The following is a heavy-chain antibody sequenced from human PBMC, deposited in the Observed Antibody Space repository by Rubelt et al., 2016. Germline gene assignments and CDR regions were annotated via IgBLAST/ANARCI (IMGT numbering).Heavy chain of an antibody. CDR1: GFTFSNAW. J-gene: IGHJ6*02. V-gene: IGHV3-15*01. Sequence: PGGSLRLSCAASGFTFSNAWMSWVRQAPGKGLEWVGRIKSKTDGGTTDYAAPVKGRFTISRDDSKNTLYLQMNSLKTEDTAVYYCTTPGYSSSWYGPQYLEYYYGMDVWGQGTTVTVSS. CDR2: IKSKTDGGTT. CDR3: TTPGYSSSWYGPQYLEYYYGMDV. D-gene: IGHD6-13*01.